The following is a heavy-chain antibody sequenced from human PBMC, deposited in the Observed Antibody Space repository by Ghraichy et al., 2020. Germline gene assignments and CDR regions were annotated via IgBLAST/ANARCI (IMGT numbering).Heavy chain of an antibody. J-gene: IGHJ3*02. CDR3: ARATYYYDSRRLESAFDI. Sequence: SETLSLTCAVYGGSFSGYYWSWIRQPPGKGLEWIGEINHSGSTNYNPSLKSRVTISVDTSKNQFSLKLSSVTAADTAVYYCARATYYYDSRRLESAFDIWGQGTMVTVSS. CDR1: GGSFSGYY. CDR2: INHSGST. D-gene: IGHD3-22*01. V-gene: IGHV4-34*01.